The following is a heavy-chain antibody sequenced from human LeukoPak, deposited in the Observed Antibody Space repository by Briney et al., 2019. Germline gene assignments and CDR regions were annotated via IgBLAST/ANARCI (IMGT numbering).Heavy chain of an antibody. CDR1: GGSISSGGYY. CDR3: AGGYCSSTSCLGFYGMDV. D-gene: IGHD2-2*01. V-gene: IGHV4-31*03. Sequence: SQALSLTCTVSGGSISSGGYYWSWIRQHPGEGLEWIGYIYYSGSTNYNPSLKSRVTISVDTSKNQFSLKLSSVTAADTAVYYCAGGYCSSTSCLGFYGMDVWGQGTTVTVSS. CDR2: IYYSGST. J-gene: IGHJ6*02.